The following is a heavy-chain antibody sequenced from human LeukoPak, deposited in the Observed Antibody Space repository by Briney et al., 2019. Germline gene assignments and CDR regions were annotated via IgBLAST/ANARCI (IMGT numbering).Heavy chain of an antibody. V-gene: IGHV1-18*04. D-gene: IGHD3-16*02. CDR3: ARDNKLDYVWGSYPRFDP. CDR1: GYTLTSYG. CDR2: ISAYNGNT. J-gene: IGHJ5*02. Sequence: ASVKVSCKASGYTLTSYGISWVRQAPGQGLEWMGWISAYNGNTNYAQKLQGRVTMTTDTSTSTAYMELRSLRSDDTAVYYCARDNKLDYVWGSYPRFDPWGQGTLVTVSS.